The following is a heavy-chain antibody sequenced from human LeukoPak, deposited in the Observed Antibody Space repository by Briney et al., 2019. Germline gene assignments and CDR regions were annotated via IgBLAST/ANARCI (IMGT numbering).Heavy chain of an antibody. J-gene: IGHJ4*02. CDR2: IKQDGSEK. V-gene: IGHV3-7*03. Sequence: PGGSLRLSCAASGFTFNNYWMSWVRQAPGKGLEWVANIKQDGSEKYYVDSVKGRFTISRDNAKNSLHLQMNSLRADDTAVYYCAKGRALEVVAAFNYWGQGPVVTVSS. CDR3: AKGRALEVVAAFNY. D-gene: IGHD2-15*01. CDR1: GFTFNNYW.